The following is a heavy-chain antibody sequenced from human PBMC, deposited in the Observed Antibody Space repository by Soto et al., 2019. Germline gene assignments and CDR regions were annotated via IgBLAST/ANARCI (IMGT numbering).Heavy chain of an antibody. CDR1: GFTFSAYW. V-gene: IGHV3-7*01. D-gene: IGHD1-1*01. Sequence: EVHLEESGGGLVQPGGSLRLSCAASGFTFSAYWMNWVRQAPGKGLEWVANINEDGSEYNDVASVKGRFTISRDNAKNSLFLQMNALRVEDTAVYYCARTGDGHHDFLDYWGLGILVSVSS. J-gene: IGHJ4*02. CDR3: ARTGDGHHDFLDY. CDR2: INEDGSEY.